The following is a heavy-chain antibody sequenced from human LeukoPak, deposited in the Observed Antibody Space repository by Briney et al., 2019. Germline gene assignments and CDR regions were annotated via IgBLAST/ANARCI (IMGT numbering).Heavy chain of an antibody. CDR1: GGSISSTSHY. D-gene: IGHD2-15*01. V-gene: IGHV4-39*07. CDR3: ATIVVVVAATPGDYVDV. CDR2: FYYSGNTY. J-gene: IGHJ6*03. Sequence: SETLSLTCTVSGGSISSTSHYWGWIRQPPGKGLEWIGSFYYSGNTYYYNPSLKSRVTISVDTSKNQFSLKVNPVTAADTAVYYCATIVVVVAATPGDYVDVWGKGTTVTVSS.